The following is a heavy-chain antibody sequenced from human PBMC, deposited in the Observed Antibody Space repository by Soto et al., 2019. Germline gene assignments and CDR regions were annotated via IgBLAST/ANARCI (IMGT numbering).Heavy chain of an antibody. CDR1: GFTFSSYS. Sequence: VQLVESGGGLVKPGGSLRLSCAASGFTFSSYSMNWVRQAPGKGLEWVSSISSSSSYIYYADSVKGRFTISRDNAKNSLYLQMNSLRAEDTAVYYCARAVKHYDILTGYYYIDYWGQGTLVTVSS. CDR3: ARAVKHYDILTGYYYIDY. V-gene: IGHV3-21*01. D-gene: IGHD3-9*01. J-gene: IGHJ4*02. CDR2: ISSSSSYI.